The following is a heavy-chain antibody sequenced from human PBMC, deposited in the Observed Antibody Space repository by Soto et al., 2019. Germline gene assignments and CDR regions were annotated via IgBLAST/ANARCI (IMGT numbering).Heavy chain of an antibody. D-gene: IGHD1-26*01. CDR3: ARLEFLGPQFDP. CDR1: GGSIRSYY. Sequence: PSETLSLTCTVYGGSIRSYYWSWILQPPGKGLEWIGYIYDSLTNYNPSLKSRVTISVDTSKNEASLKLSSVTAADTAIYYCARLEFLGPQFDPWGQGTLVTVS. J-gene: IGHJ5*02. CDR2: IYDSLT. V-gene: IGHV4-59*08.